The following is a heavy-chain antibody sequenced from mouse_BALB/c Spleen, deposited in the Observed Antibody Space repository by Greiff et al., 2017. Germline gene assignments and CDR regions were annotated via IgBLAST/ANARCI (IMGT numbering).Heavy chain of an antibody. J-gene: IGHJ1*01. D-gene: IGHD2-1*01. CDR2: ISYSGST. Sequence: ESGPGLVKPSQSLSLTCTVTGYSITSDYAWHWIRQFPGNQLEWMGYISYSGSTSYNPSLKSRISITRDTSKNQFFLQLNSVTTEDTATYYCARGGNYNYWYFDVWGAGTTVTVSS. CDR1: GYSITSDYA. V-gene: IGHV3-2*02. CDR3: ARGGNYNYWYFDV.